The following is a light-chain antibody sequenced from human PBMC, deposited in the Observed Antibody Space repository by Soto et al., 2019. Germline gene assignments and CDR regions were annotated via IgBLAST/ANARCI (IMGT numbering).Light chain of an antibody. Sequence: QSVLTQPASVSGSPGQSITISCAGTRDDIGAYDYVSWYQQHPGNAPKLLVYEVTNRPSGVSDRFSGSKSGNTASLTISGLQAEDEADYYCNSYTNSSAVVFGGGTRPPS. V-gene: IGLV2-14*01. CDR2: EVT. J-gene: IGLJ2*01. CDR1: RDDIGAYDY. CDR3: NSYTNSSAVV.